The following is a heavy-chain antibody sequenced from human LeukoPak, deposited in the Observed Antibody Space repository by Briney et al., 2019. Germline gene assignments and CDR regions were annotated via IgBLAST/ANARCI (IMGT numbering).Heavy chain of an antibody. CDR2: INPNGGST. D-gene: IGHD3-10*01. J-gene: IGHJ5*02. V-gene: IGHV1-46*01. Sequence: ASVKVSCKASGYTFTSYYMHWVRQAPGQGLEWMGIINPNGGSTSYAQKFQGRVTMTRDMSTSTVYMELSSLRSEDTAVYYCARDRYLRITMVRGVIDLENWFDPWGQGTLVTVSS. CDR1: GYTFTSYY. CDR3: ARDRYLRITMVRGVIDLENWFDP.